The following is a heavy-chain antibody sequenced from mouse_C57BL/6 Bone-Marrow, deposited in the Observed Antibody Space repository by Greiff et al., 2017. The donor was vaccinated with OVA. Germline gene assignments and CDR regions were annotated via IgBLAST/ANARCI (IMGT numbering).Heavy chain of an antibody. CDR2: IRNKANNPAT. CDR1: GFTFSDAW. Sequence: EVKVEESGGGLVQPGGSMKLSCAASGFTFSDAWMDWVRQSPEKGLEWVAEIRNKANNPATYYAESVKGRFTISRDDSKSSVYLQMNSLRAEDTGIYYCTRRDYGNPYYFDYWGQGTTLTVSS. D-gene: IGHD2-1*01. CDR3: TRRDYGNPYYFDY. V-gene: IGHV6-6*01. J-gene: IGHJ2*01.